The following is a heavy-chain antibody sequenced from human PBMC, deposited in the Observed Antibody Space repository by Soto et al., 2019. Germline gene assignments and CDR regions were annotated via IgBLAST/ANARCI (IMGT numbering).Heavy chain of an antibody. J-gene: IGHJ3*02. CDR1: GYTFTGYY. CDR3: ARGAGIVVVVAATLAFDI. CDR2: INPNSGGT. V-gene: IGHV1-2*04. Sequence: GASVKVSCKASGYTFTGYYMHWVRQAPGQGLEWMGWINPNSGGTNYAQKFQGWVTMTRDTSISTAYMELSRLRSDDTAVYYRARGAGIVVVVAATLAFDIWGQGTMVTVSS. D-gene: IGHD2-15*01.